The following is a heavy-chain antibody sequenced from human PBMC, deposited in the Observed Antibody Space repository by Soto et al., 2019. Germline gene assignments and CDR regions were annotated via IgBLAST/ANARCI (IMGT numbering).Heavy chain of an antibody. D-gene: IGHD6-25*01. CDR1: GYTFSDYY. V-gene: IGHV3-11*06. CDR2: ISSSTTYT. CDR3: GRGGAAAAVDY. Sequence: GGSLRLPXAASGYTFSDYYMSWIRQAPGKGLEWVSFISSSTTYTNYGDSVKGRFTISRDNAKNSLYLQMNSLRADDTAVYYCGRGGAAAAVDYWGQGTLVTVSS. J-gene: IGHJ4*02.